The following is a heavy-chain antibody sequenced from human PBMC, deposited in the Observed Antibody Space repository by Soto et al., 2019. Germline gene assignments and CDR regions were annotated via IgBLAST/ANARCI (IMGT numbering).Heavy chain of an antibody. CDR3: ARPGYCSGGSCYRVWFDP. CDR2: IYYSGST. J-gene: IGHJ5*02. V-gene: IGHV4-39*01. D-gene: IGHD2-15*01. Sequence: SETLSLTCTVSCGSISSSSYYWGWIRQPPGKGLEWIGSIYYSGSTYYNPSLKSRVTISVDTSKNQFSLKLSSVTAADTAVYYCARPGYCSGGSCYRVWFDPWGQGTLVTVSS. CDR1: CGSISSSSYY.